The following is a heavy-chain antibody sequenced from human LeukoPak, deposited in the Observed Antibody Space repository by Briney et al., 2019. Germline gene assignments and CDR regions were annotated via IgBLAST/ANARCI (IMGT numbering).Heavy chain of an antibody. V-gene: IGHV1-69*04. CDR3: ASWGNDP. CDR1: GSTFSSYA. D-gene: IGHD3-16*01. Sequence: SVKVSSKPSGSTFSSYARSGGRQAPGQGLEWMGRIIPIFGIANYAQKFQGRVTITADKSTSTAYMELSSLRSEDTAVYYCASWGNDPWGQGTLVTVSS. J-gene: IGHJ5*02. CDR2: IIPIFGIA.